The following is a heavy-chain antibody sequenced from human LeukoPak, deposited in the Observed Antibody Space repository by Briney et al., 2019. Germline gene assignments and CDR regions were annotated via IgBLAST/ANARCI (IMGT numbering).Heavy chain of an antibody. Sequence: QSGGSLRLSCAASGFTFSSYAMSWVRQAPGKGLEWVSAISGSGGSTYYADSVKGRFTISRDNSKNTLYLQMNSLRAEDTAVYYRAKEFMVRGVMDYWGQGTLVTVSS. CDR1: GFTFSSYA. D-gene: IGHD3-10*01. V-gene: IGHV3-23*01. CDR3: AKEFMVRGVMDY. J-gene: IGHJ4*02. CDR2: ISGSGGST.